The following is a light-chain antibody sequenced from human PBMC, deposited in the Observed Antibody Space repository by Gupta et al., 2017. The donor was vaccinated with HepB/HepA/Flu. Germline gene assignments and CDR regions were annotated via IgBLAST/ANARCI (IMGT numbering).Light chain of an antibody. CDR1: ALSKQY. V-gene: IGLV3-25*03. J-gene: IGLJ2*01. CDR2: KDS. CDR3: QSADSMASYVV. Sequence: SYELTQPPSVSVSPGQTARITCSGDALSKQYASWYQQKPGQAPVLVIYKDSERLSGIPERFSGSSSGTTSKLTISGVQAEDEADYYCQSADSMASYVVFGGGTKLTVL.